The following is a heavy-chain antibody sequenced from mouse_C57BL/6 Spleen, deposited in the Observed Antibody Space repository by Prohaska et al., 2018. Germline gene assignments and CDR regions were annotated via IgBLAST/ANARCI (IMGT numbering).Heavy chain of an antibody. V-gene: IGHV11-2*01. Sequence: EVQLLETGGGLVQPGGSRGLSCEGSGFTFSGFWMSWVRQTPGKTLEWIGDINSDGSAINYAPSIKDRFTIFRDNDKSTLYLQMSKVRSEDTATYFCMRYGSYWYFDVWGTGTTVTVSS. J-gene: IGHJ1*03. CDR3: MRYGSYWYFDV. D-gene: IGHD1-1*02. CDR2: INSDGSAI. CDR1: GFTFSGFW.